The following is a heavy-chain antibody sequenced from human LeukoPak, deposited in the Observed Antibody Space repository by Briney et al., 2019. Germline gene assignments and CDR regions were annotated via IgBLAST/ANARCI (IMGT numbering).Heavy chain of an antibody. CDR2: INQDGSDQ. Sequence: GGSLRVSCAASGFTFSTKWMSWVRQAPGKGLEWVATINQDGSDQYYVDSVKGRFTISRDNAKDSLYLQMNSLRAEDTAVYYCAKCSGGNCYHSDDHWGQGTLVTVSP. J-gene: IGHJ5*02. CDR3: AKCSGGNCYHSDDH. CDR1: GFTFSTKW. V-gene: IGHV3-7*02. D-gene: IGHD2-15*01.